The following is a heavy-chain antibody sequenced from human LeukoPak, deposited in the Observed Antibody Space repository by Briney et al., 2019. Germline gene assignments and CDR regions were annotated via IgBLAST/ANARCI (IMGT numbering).Heavy chain of an antibody. D-gene: IGHD6-19*01. CDR3: ARAGLKYSSGIFDY. V-gene: IGHV1-69*13. J-gene: IGHJ4*02. CDR2: IIPIFGTA. Sequence: ASVKVSCKASGGTFSSYAISWVRQAPGQGLEWMGGIIPIFGTANYAQKFQGRVTITADESTSTAYMELSSPRSEDTAVYYCARAGLKYSSGIFDYWGQGTLVTVSS. CDR1: GGTFSSYA.